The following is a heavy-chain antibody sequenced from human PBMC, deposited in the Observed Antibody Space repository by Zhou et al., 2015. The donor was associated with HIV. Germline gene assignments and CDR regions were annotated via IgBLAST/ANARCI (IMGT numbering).Heavy chain of an antibody. D-gene: IGHD6-6*01. V-gene: IGHV3-30*14. J-gene: IGHJ6*02. CDR2: ISGSGGGK. CDR1: GFTFSIYA. Sequence: QVQLVESGGGVVQPGRSLRLSCAASGFTFSIYAMHWVRQAPGKGLECVSIISGSGGGKFYADSVKGRFTISRENAKNSLYLQMNSLRAGDTAVYYCARLGAGQSSSPERGMDVWGQGTTVTVSS. CDR3: ARLGAGQSSSPERGMDV.